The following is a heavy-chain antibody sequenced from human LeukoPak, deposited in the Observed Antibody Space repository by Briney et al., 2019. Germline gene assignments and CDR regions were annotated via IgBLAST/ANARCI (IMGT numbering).Heavy chain of an antibody. V-gene: IGHV5-10-1*01. Sequence: GESLKISCEGSGYTFTKYWISWVRQMPGQGLEWMGWVDPRDSNALYSSSSQGHVTMSVDKSSSTAYLQWRSLEASDTAMYYCARGSTVTGRWYFDLWGRGTSVAVSS. CDR1: GYTFTKYW. CDR2: VDPRDSNA. J-gene: IGHJ2*01. CDR3: ARGSTVTGRWYFDL. D-gene: IGHD4-17*01.